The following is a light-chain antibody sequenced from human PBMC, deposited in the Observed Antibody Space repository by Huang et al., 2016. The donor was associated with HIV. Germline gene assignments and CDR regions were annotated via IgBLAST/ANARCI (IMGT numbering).Light chain of an antibody. CDR3: QQYDTWPPGSS. CDR1: QTVNSN. CDR2: GAS. V-gene: IGKV3-15*01. J-gene: IGKJ2*01. Sequence: EVVMTQSPVTLSASPGEGVTLSCRASQTVNSNLAWYQQKPGQVPRLLIYGASNMATGIPARFTGSGSGTEFTLTINSLHSEDCAVYYCQQYDTWPPGSSFGQGTKLVTK.